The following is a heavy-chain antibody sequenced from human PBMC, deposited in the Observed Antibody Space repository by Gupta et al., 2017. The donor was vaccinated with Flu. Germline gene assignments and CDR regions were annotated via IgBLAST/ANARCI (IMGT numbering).Heavy chain of an antibody. J-gene: IGHJ6*02. CDR2: INWKGNGT. V-gene: IGHV3-20*03. CDR1: DYG. Sequence: DYGMAWVRQAPGKGLEWVAGINWKGNGTGYADSVKGRFTISRDNAKNSLYLQMNSLRVEDTALYYCATYDMDVWGQGTTVTVSS. CDR3: ATYDMDV.